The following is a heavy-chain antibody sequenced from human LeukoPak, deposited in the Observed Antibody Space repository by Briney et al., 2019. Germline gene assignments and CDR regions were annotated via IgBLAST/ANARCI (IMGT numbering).Heavy chain of an antibody. D-gene: IGHD1-26*01. Sequence: SGTLSLTCAVSGGSISSSNWWRRVRQPPGKGLEWIGEIYHSGSTNYNPSLKSRVTISVDKSKNQFSLKLSSVTAADTAVYYCARVGGSRNYYDAFDIWGQGTMVTVSS. CDR1: GGSISSSNW. CDR2: IYHSGST. CDR3: ARVGGSRNYYDAFDI. J-gene: IGHJ3*02. V-gene: IGHV4-4*02.